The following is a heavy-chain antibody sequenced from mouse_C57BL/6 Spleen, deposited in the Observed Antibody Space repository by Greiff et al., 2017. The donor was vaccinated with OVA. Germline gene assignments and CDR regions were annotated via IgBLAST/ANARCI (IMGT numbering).Heavy chain of an antibody. V-gene: IGHV1-74*01. J-gene: IGHJ3*01. CDR2: IHPSDSDT. CDR3: AIGSSPVAY. D-gene: IGHD1-1*01. CDR1: GYTFTSYW. Sequence: VKLQQPGAELVKPGASVKVSCKASGYTFTSYWMHWVKQRPGQGLEWIGRIHPSDSDTNYNQKFKGKATLTVDKSSSTAYMQLSSLTSEASAVYYCAIGSSPVAYWGQGTLVTVSA.